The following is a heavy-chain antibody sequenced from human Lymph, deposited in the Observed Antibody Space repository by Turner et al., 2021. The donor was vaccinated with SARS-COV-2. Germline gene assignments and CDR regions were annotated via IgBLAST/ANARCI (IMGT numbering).Heavy chain of an antibody. J-gene: IGHJ4*02. CDR3: ARGPPDFPYYFDY. CDR2: ITFTSSDI. CDR1: GFTFSSYR. D-gene: IGHD2-21*02. Sequence: EVQLVESGGGLVKSGVSLRLSCAASGFTFSSYRMNWVRQAPGKGLEWVSSITFTSSDIYYADSVKGRFTISRDNAKNSLYLQMNSLRAEDTAVYYCARGPPDFPYYFDYWGQGTLVTVSS. V-gene: IGHV3-21*01.